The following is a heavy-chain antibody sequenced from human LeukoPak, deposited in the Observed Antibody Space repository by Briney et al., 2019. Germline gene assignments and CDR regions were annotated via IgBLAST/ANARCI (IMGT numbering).Heavy chain of an antibody. V-gene: IGHV4-34*01. D-gene: IGHD3-22*01. Sequence: SETPFPPPAVYGGVLRGFYWRWIPPPPGEGAGWVGGNNHSGSTNYNPSLKSRVTISVDTSKNQFSLKLSSVTAADTAVYYCARGLGPYYYDSSGYFSYWGQGTLVTVSS. J-gene: IGHJ4*02. CDR2: NNHSGST. CDR3: ARGLGPYYYDSSGYFSY. CDR1: GGVLRGFY.